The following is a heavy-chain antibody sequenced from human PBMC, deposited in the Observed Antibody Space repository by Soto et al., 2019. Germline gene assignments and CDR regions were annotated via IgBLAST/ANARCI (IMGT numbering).Heavy chain of an antibody. CDR3: ARALAVAGTGGYY. D-gene: IGHD6-19*01. CDR1: GFTFINYW. Sequence: GGSLRLSCASSGFTFINYWMHWVRQAPGKGLVWVSRINSDGSSTSYADSVKGRFTISRDNAKNTLYLQMNSLRAEDTAVYYCARALAVAGTGGYYWGQGTLVTVSS. J-gene: IGHJ4*02. V-gene: IGHV3-74*01. CDR2: INSDGSST.